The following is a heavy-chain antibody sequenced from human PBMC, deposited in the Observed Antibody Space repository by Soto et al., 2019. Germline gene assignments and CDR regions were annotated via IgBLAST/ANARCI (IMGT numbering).Heavy chain of an antibody. J-gene: IGHJ3*02. D-gene: IGHD4-17*01. V-gene: IGHV4-31*03. CDR1: GGSTSRGGYY. Sequence: LQESGPGLVKPSQTLSLTCTVSGGSTSRGGYYWTWIRQHPVRGLEWIAYIYYSGNTFYNPSLKSRLTISLDTPKNQFSLNLTSVTAADTAVYYCARGAADYGDAFDIWGQGTMVTVSS. CDR3: ARGAADYGDAFDI. CDR2: IYYSGNT.